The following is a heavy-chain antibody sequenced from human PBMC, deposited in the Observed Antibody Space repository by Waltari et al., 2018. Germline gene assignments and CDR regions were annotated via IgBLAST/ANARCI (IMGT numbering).Heavy chain of an antibody. V-gene: IGHV4-59*01. D-gene: IGHD1-26*01. Sequence: QVQLQESGPGLVKPSETLSLTCTVSGGSISSYYWSWIRQPPGKGLEWIGYIYYSGSTTYNPSLKSRVTISVDTSKNQFSLKLSSVTAADTAVYYCARVPVGRGYFDYWGQGTLVTVSS. CDR2: IYYSGST. J-gene: IGHJ4*02. CDR1: GGSISSYY. CDR3: ARVPVGRGYFDY.